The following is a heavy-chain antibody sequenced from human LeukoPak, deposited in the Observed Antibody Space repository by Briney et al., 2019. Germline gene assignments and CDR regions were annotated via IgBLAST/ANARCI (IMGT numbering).Heavy chain of an antibody. V-gene: IGHV4-59*08. Sequence: SETLSLTCTVSGGSIRDYYWRWIRQPPGKTMGRIGHNFYTGSTTYTPSLKTRLTISLDTSKNQFSLKLSAVTAADTAVYYCARGGTKWELLGEEEYLHHWGQGTLVTVSS. CDR3: ARGGTKWELLGEEEYLHH. D-gene: IGHD1-26*01. CDR1: GGSIRDYY. CDR2: NFYTGST. J-gene: IGHJ1*01.